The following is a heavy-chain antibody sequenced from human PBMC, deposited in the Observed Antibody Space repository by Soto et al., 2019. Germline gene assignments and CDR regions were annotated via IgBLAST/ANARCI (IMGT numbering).Heavy chain of an antibody. CDR2: IIPIFGTA. D-gene: IGHD6-19*01. CDR3: AHYNTYSSGWYRFQH. J-gene: IGHJ1*01. CDR1: GGTFSSYA. Sequence: QVQLVQSGAEVKKPGSSVKVSCKASGGTFSSYAISWVRQAPGQGLEWMGGIIPIFGTANYAQKFQGRVTITADKSTSTAYMELSSLGSEDKAVYYCAHYNTYSSGWYRFQHWGQGTLVTVSS. V-gene: IGHV1-69*06.